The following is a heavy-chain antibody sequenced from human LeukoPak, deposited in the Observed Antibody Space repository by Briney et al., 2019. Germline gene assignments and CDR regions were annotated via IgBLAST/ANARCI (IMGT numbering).Heavy chain of an antibody. J-gene: IGHJ6*03. D-gene: IGHD3-3*01. CDR2: IYHSGST. V-gene: IGHV4-38-2*01. Sequence: SETLSLTCAVSGYSISSGYYWGWIRQPPGKGLEWIGSIYHSGSTYYNPSLKSRVTISVDTSKNQFSLKLSSVTAADTAVYYCARSLRDYDFWSDLWPRYMDVWGKGTTVTVSS. CDR3: ARSLRDYDFWSDLWPRYMDV. CDR1: GYSISSGYY.